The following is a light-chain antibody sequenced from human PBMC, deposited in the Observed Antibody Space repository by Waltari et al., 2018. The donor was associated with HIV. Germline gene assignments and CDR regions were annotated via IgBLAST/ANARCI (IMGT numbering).Light chain of an antibody. CDR3: CSYAGSSTFVV. J-gene: IGLJ2*01. CDR1: SSDVGSYYL. Sequence: QSALTQPASVSGSPGQSITISCTGTSSDVGSYYLVSWYQQPPGKAPKLMIYEVSKRPSGVSNRVSGSKSGNTASLTISGLQAEDEADYYCCSYAGSSTFVVFGGGTKLTVL. V-gene: IGLV2-23*02. CDR2: EVS.